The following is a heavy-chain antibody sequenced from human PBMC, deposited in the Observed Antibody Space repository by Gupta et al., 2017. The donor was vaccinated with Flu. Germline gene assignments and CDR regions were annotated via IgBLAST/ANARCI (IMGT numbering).Heavy chain of an antibody. Sequence: QVQLVESGGGVVQPGRSLRLSCAASGFTFSSYGMPWVRQAPAKGLEWVAVIWYDGSNKYYADSVKGRFTISRDNSKNTLYLQMNSLRAEDTAVYYCATDPEPQVGYSSGQVSSSPVTPTEVWGQGTLVTVSS. D-gene: IGHD6-19*01. CDR3: ATDPEPQVGYSSGQVSSSPVTPTEV. V-gene: IGHV3-33*01. CDR2: IWYDGSNK. CDR1: GFTFSSYG. J-gene: IGHJ4*02.